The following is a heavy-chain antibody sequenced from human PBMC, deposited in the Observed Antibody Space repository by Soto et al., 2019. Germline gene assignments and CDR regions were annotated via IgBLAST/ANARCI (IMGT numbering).Heavy chain of an antibody. Sequence: LSLTCSVSGGSINSGRSSWNWIRQSPGKGLEWIAYIYHSGSTYYNPSLKSRVTISVDRSENQFSLKLTSVTAADTAVYYCVRESTTSGPNWFDTWGPGILVTVSS. CDR3: VRESTTSGPNWFDT. D-gene: IGHD1-1*01. CDR2: IYHSGST. V-gene: IGHV4-30-2*06. J-gene: IGHJ5*02. CDR1: GGSINSGRSS.